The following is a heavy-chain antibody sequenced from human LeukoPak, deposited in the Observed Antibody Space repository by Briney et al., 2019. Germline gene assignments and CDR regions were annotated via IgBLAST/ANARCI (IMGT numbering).Heavy chain of an antibody. J-gene: IGHJ5*02. CDR3: ASLLAGVPLLRSYNWFDP. D-gene: IGHD2-15*01. V-gene: IGHV4-59*01. CDR1: GGSISSYY. CDR2: IYYSGST. Sequence: SETLSLSCTVSGGSISSYYWSWIRQPPGKGLEWIGYIYYSGSTNYNPSLKSRVTISVDTSKNQFSLKLSSVTAADTAVYYCASLLAGVPLLRSYNWFDPWGQGTLVTVSS.